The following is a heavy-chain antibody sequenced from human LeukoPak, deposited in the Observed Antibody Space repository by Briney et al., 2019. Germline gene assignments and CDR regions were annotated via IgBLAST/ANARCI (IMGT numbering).Heavy chain of an antibody. Sequence: GASVKVSCKASGYTSTGYYMHWVRQAPGQGLEWMGWINPNSGGTNYARKFQGRVTMTRDTSISTAYMELSRLRSDDTAVYYCARGGPDDFWSGYLIDYWGQGTLVTVSS. V-gene: IGHV1-2*02. CDR2: INPNSGGT. D-gene: IGHD3-3*01. CDR1: GYTSTGYY. J-gene: IGHJ4*02. CDR3: ARGGPDDFWSGYLIDY.